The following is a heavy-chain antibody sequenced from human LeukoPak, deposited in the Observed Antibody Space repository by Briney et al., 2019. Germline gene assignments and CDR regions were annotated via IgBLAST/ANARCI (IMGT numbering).Heavy chain of an antibody. CDR1: GFTFSSYG. V-gene: IGHV3-33*01. Sequence: PGRSLRLSCAASGFTFSSYGMHWVRQAPGKGLEWVAVIWYDGSNKYYADSVKGRFTISRDNSKNTLYLQMNSLRAEDTAVYYCARESYYEQGDYWGQGTLVTVSS. CDR2: IWYDGSNK. D-gene: IGHD3-22*01. CDR3: ARESYYEQGDY. J-gene: IGHJ4*02.